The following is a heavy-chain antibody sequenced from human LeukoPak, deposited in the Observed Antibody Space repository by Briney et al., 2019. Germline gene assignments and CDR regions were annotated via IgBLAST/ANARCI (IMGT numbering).Heavy chain of an antibody. J-gene: IGHJ4*02. V-gene: IGHV3-30-3*01. CDR1: GFTFNTYA. CDR3: AIGRSYSSSWYGDY. Sequence: PGGSLRLSCAASGFTFNTYAMHWVRQAPGKGLEWVAIISYDGGNKYYADSVKGRFTISRDNSRNTLYLQVNSLTAEDTAVYYCAIGRSYSSSWYGDYWGQGTLVSVSS. D-gene: IGHD6-13*01. CDR2: ISYDGGNK.